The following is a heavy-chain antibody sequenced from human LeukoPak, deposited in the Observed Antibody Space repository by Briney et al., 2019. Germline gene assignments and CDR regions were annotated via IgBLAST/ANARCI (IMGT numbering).Heavy chain of an antibody. CDR1: GYTFTSYG. V-gene: IGHV1-18*01. CDR2: ISAYNGNT. J-gene: IGHJ4*02. D-gene: IGHD3-10*01. CDR3: ARIYYGSGSPEDFDY. Sequence: ASVKVSCKASGYTFTSYGISWVRQAPGQGLEWMGWISAYNGNTNYAQKLQGRVTMTTDTSTNTAYMELRSLRSDDTAVYYCARIYYGSGSPEDFDYWGQGTLVTVSS.